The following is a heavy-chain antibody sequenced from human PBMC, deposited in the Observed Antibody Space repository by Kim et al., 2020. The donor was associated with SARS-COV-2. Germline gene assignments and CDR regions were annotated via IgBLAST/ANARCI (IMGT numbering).Heavy chain of an antibody. Sequence: YYTGSVKGRFTNSRDNPKNTLNRQRNSLRAEDTAVYYCATPQLATKLDYWGQGTLVTVSS. D-gene: IGHD5-12*01. CDR3: ATPQLATKLDY. J-gene: IGHJ4*02. V-gene: IGHV3-23*01.